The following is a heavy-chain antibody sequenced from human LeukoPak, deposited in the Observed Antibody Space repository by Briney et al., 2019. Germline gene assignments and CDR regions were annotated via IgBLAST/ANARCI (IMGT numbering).Heavy chain of an antibody. CDR3: AKEGGGWLRPVLDY. CDR2: ISGSGGST. J-gene: IGHJ4*02. V-gene: IGHV3-23*01. CDR1: LFTSISYV. D-gene: IGHD6-19*01. Sequence: GGALRDSSAAPLFTSISYVMRSVRPAPRKGQEWVSAISGSGGSTYYADSVKGRFTISRDNSKNTLYLQMNSLRAEDTAVYYCAKEGGGWLRPVLDYWGQGTLVTVSS.